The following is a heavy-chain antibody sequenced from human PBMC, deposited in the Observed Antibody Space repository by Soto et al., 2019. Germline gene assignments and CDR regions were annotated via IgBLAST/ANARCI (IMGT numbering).Heavy chain of an antibody. CDR3: ANFPPVVDSYY. Sequence: VNLSFKTSGATFSNYGFSWVRQPRGQGLEWIVGIIATFGTADYPQKFQYRVTTTADTSTSTIYMELSRLRSEDTAVYYCANFPPVVDSYYWGEGTLVPVSS. CDR2: IIATFGTA. D-gene: IGHD2-15*01. J-gene: IGHJ4*02. V-gene: IGHV1-69*13. CDR1: GATFSNYG.